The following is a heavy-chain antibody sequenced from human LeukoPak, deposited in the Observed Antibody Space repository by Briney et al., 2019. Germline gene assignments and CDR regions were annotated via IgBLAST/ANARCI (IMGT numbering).Heavy chain of an antibody. D-gene: IGHD3-10*01. V-gene: IGHV3-30*02. CDR1: GFTFSSYG. CDR2: IRYDGSNK. J-gene: IGHJ3*02. Sequence: GGSLRLSCAASGFTFSSYGMHWVRQAPGKGLEWVAFIRYDGSNKYYADSVKGRFTISRDISKNTLYLQMNSLRAEDTAVYYCAKDSRKYYYGSGSYYDGDDAFDIWGQGTMVTVSS. CDR3: AKDSRKYYYGSGSYYDGDDAFDI.